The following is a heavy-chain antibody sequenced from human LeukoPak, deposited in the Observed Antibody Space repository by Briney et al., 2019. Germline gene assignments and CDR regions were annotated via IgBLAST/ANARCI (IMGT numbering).Heavy chain of an antibody. CDR3: AVSVSTGGYYGMDV. CDR2: FDPEDGET. Sequence: GASVKVTCKVSGYTLTELSLPWVRQAPGKGLEWMGRFDPEDGETIYARKFQGRVTMTEDTSTATAYMELSSRRSEDTAVYFWAVSVSTGGYYGMDVWGQGTTVTVSS. J-gene: IGHJ6*02. CDR1: GYTLTELS. D-gene: IGHD5/OR15-5a*01. V-gene: IGHV1-24*01.